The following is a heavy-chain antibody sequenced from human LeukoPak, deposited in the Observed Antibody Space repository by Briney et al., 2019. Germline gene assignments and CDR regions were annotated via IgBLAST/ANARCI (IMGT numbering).Heavy chain of an antibody. CDR3: ATSQTYTAMVTSFDY. V-gene: IGHV3-23*01. CDR1: GFTFSSYD. J-gene: IGHJ4*02. D-gene: IGHD5-18*01. CDR2: ISGNGIGT. Sequence: GGSLRLSCAASGFTFSSYDMHWVRQAPGKGLEWVSGISGNGIGTHYADSVKGRFTISRDNSKNTMYLQMYSLRAEDTAVYYCATSQTYTAMVTSFDYWGQGTLVTVSS.